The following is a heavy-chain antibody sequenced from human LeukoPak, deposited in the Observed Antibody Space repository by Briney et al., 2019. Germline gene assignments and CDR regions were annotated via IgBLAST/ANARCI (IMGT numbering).Heavy chain of an antibody. CDR3: AKAPVTTCSGAYCYPFDY. D-gene: IGHD2-15*01. CDR1: GSTFSSYG. V-gene: IGHV3-23*01. CDR2: ISVSGNT. Sequence: GRSLRLSCAASGSTFSSYGMHWVRQAPGKGLEWVCAISVSGNTYHADSVKGRFTISVDSSKNTLYLQRNRLRAGDAAVYYCAKAPVTTCSGAYCYPFDYWSQGTLVTVSS. J-gene: IGHJ4*02.